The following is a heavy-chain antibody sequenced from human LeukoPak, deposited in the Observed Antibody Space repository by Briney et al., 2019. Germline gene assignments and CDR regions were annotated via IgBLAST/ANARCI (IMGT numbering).Heavy chain of an antibody. CDR2: IYYSGST. Sequence: PSETLSLTCTVSGGSISGSSYYWGWIRQPPGKGLEWIGYIYYSGSTNNNPSLKSRVTISVDTSKNQFSLQLSSVTAADTAVYYCARIHRYCSGGACYVLDNWGQGTLVAVSS. CDR1: GGSISGSSYY. CDR3: ARIHRYCSGGACYVLDN. J-gene: IGHJ4*02. D-gene: IGHD2-15*01. V-gene: IGHV4-61*05.